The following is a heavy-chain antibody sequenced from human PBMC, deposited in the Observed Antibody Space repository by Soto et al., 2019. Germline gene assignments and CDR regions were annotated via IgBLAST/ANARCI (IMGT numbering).Heavy chain of an antibody. Sequence: VQLVEYGGGLVQPGGSLRLSCAASGFTFSSNWMSWVRQAPGKGLEWVANIKQDGSEKYYVDSVKGRFTISRDNAKNSLYLQMNSLRAEDTAVYYCARSRAARLNWVDPWGQGTLVTVSS. CDR2: IKQDGSEK. D-gene: IGHD6-6*01. J-gene: IGHJ5*02. CDR1: GFTFSSNW. CDR3: ARSRAARLNWVDP. V-gene: IGHV3-7*01.